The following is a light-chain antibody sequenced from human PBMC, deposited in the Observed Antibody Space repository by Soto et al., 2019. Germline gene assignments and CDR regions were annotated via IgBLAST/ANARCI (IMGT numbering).Light chain of an antibody. CDR2: EVS. CDR1: SSDIGGYNY. J-gene: IGLJ2*01. Sequence: QSALTQPGSVSGSPGQSITISCTGTSSDIGGYNYVSWYQQHPGKAPKLIISEVSNRPSGISNRFSGSKSSNTASLTISGLQAEDEADYHFSSYTSTDNLVVFGGGTKVTVL. CDR3: SSYTSTDNLVV. V-gene: IGLV2-14*01.